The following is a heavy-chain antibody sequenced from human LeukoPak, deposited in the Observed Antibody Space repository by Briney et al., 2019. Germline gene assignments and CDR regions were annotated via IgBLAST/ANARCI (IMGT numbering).Heavy chain of an antibody. CDR3: AKAGGQLLWFGEPILHFDY. V-gene: IGHV3-30-3*01. D-gene: IGHD3-10*01. Sequence: GGSLRLSCAASGFTLSSYAMHWVRQAPGKGLEWVAVISYDGSNKYYADSVKGRFTISRDNSKNPLYLQMNSLRAEDTAVYYCAKAGGQLLWFGEPILHFDYWGQGILVTVSS. CDR1: GFTLSSYA. CDR2: ISYDGSNK. J-gene: IGHJ4*02.